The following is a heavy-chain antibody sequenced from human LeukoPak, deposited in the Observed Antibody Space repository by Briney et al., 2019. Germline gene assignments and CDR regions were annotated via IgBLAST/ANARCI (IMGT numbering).Heavy chain of an antibody. D-gene: IGHD2-2*01. CDR2: IKEDGSEK. CDR1: GFTFTSYW. CDR3: AKGGYCSSTSCYVGWFDP. V-gene: IGHV3-7*05. J-gene: IGHJ5*02. Sequence: GGSLRLSCAASGFTFTSYWMSWVRQAPGKGLEWVANIKEDGSEKYYVDSVKGRFTISRDNAKNSMYLQMNSLRAEDTAVYYCAKGGYCSSTSCYVGWFDPWGQGTLVTVSS.